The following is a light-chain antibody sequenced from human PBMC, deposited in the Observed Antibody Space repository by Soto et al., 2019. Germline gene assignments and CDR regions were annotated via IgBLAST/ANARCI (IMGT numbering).Light chain of an antibody. Sequence: EIVLTQSPGTLSLSPGEGAALSCRASQSIGSSFLAWYQQKPGQAPRLLIYDAASRATGIPDRFSGSGSGTDFTLTLSRLEPEDFAVYYWQQYDSSPYTFGKGTKLEIK. CDR3: QQYDSSPYT. V-gene: IGKV3-20*01. CDR1: QSIGSSF. J-gene: IGKJ2*01. CDR2: DAA.